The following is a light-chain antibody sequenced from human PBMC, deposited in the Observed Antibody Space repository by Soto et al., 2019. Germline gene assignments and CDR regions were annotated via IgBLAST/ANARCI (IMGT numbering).Light chain of an antibody. CDR1: SSDVGSYNL. Sequence: QSALTQPASVSGSPGQSITISCTGTSSDVGSYNLVSWYQQHPGKAPKLMIYDGSKRPSGVSNRFSGSKSGNTASLTISGLQAEDEADYYCCSYAGSSTTLDVFGTGTKLTVL. CDR3: CSYAGSSTTLDV. V-gene: IGLV2-23*01. J-gene: IGLJ1*01. CDR2: DGS.